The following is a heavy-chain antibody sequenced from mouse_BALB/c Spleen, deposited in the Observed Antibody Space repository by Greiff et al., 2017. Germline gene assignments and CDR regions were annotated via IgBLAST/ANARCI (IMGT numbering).Heavy chain of an antibody. Sequence: EVQGVESGGGLVQPGGSRKLSCAASGFTFSSFGMHWVRQAPEKGLEWVAYISSASSTIYYADTVKGRFTISRDNPKNTLFLQMTSLRSEDTAMYYCAREGYYYAMDYWGQGTSVTVSS. J-gene: IGHJ4*01. V-gene: IGHV5-17*02. CDR3: AREGYYYAMDY. CDR2: ISSASSTI. CDR1: GFTFSSFG.